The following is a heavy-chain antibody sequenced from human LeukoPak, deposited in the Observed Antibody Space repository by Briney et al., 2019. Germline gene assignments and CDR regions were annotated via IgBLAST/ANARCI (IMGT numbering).Heavy chain of an antibody. J-gene: IGHJ4*02. CDR2: ISSSSSYI. Sequence: GGSLRLSCAASGFTFSSYSMNWVRQAPGKGLEWVSSISSSSSYIYYADSVKGRFTISRDNAKHSLYLQMNSLRAEDTAVYYCASSPGTTGTTGAYWGQGTLVTVSS. CDR1: GFTFSSYS. CDR3: ASSPGTTGTTGAY. V-gene: IGHV3-21*01. D-gene: IGHD1-1*01.